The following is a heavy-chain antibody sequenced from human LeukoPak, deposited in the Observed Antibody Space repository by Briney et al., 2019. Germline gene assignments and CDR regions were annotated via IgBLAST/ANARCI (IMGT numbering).Heavy chain of an antibody. V-gene: IGHV3-21*01. J-gene: IGHJ6*03. Sequence: PGGSLRLSCAASGFTFSSYSMNWVRQAPGKGLEWVSSISTSSSYIYYADSVKGRFTISRDNAKNSLYLQMNSLRAEDTVVYYCARDYDGGYMDVWGKGTTVTVSS. CDR3: ARDYDGGYMDV. CDR1: GFTFSSYS. D-gene: IGHD3-3*01. CDR2: ISTSSSYI.